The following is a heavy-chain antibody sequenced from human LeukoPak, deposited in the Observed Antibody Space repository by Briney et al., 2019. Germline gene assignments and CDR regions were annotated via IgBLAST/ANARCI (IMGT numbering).Heavy chain of an antibody. D-gene: IGHD3-22*01. Sequence: PETLSLTCTVSGGFISSSSYYWGWIRQPPGKGLEWIGDIYYSGRTYYNPSLRSRVSISLDTSMNHFSLTLSSVTAADTAVYYCARRRYYDSTGYFDWGRGSLVIVSS. CDR3: ARRRYYDSTGYFD. V-gene: IGHV4-39*02. CDR1: GGFISSSSYY. J-gene: IGHJ1*01. CDR2: IYYSGRT.